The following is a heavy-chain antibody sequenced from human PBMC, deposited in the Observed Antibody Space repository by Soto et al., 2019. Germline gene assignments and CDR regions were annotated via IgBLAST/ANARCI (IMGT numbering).Heavy chain of an antibody. CDR3: ARGRYSSSRHPMNWFGP. V-gene: IGHV4-59*01. J-gene: IGHJ5*02. D-gene: IGHD6-13*01. Sequence: PSETLSLTCTVSGGSISSYYWSWIRQPPGKGLEWIGYIYYSGSTNYNPSLKSRVTISVDTSKNHFSLKLSSVTAADTAVYYCARGRYSSSRHPMNWFGPWGQGTMVTVSS. CDR2: IYYSGST. CDR1: GGSISSYY.